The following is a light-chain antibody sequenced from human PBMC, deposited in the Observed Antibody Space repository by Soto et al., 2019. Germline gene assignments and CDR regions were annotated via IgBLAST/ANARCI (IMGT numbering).Light chain of an antibody. Sequence: DILMTQAPATLSVSPGERATLSCRASQSVNSHLAWYQQKPGQAPRVLIYGASTRASGDPARLSGSGSGTEFTLTISSLQSEDFAVYYCQQYDNWPLTFGQGTKVEIK. CDR1: QSVNSH. V-gene: IGKV3-15*01. CDR3: QQYDNWPLT. J-gene: IGKJ1*01. CDR2: GAS.